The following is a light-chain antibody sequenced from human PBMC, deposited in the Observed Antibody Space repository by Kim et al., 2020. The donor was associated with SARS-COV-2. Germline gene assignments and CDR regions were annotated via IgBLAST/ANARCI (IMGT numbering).Light chain of an antibody. Sequence: VALGQSARITGGGNSVGSKTVHWYQRKPGQTPLLVIYRNNNRPSGIPERFSGSNAGNTTTLTIRSAQAGDEADYYCQVWDSSTYVVFGGGTQLTVL. CDR2: RNN. J-gene: IGLJ2*01. CDR3: QVWDSSTYVV. CDR1: SVGSKT. V-gene: IGLV3-9*01.